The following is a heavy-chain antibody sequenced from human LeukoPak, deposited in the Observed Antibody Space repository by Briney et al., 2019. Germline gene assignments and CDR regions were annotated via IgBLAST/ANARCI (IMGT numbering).Heavy chain of an antibody. CDR1: GGSFSGYY. CDR2: IYYSGST. V-gene: IGHV4-34*01. Sequence: SETLSLTCAVYGGSFSGYYWSWIRQPPGKGLEWIGSIYYSGSTYYNPSLKSRVTISVDTSKNQFSLKLSSVTAADTAVYYCARDHRYCSGGSCPITFDYWGQGTLVTVSS. J-gene: IGHJ4*02. CDR3: ARDHRYCSGGSCPITFDY. D-gene: IGHD2-15*01.